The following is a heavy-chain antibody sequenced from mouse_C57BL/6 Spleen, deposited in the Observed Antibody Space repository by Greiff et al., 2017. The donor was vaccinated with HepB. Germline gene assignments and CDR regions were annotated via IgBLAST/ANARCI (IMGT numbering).Heavy chain of an antibody. J-gene: IGHJ2*01. D-gene: IGHD1-1*01. Sequence: VQLQQPGAELVKPGASVKMSCKASGYTFTSYWITWVKQRPGQGLEWIGDIYPGSGSTNYNEKFKSKATLTVDTSSSTAYMQLSSLTSEDSAVSYCARGYYSSSAYYFDYWGQGTTLTVAS. CDR2: IYPGSGST. CDR1: GYTFTSYW. V-gene: IGHV1-55*01. CDR3: ARGYYSSSAYYFDY.